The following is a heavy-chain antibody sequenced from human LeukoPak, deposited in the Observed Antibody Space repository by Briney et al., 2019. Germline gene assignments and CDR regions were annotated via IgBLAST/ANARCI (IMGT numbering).Heavy chain of an antibody. CDR3: AKDRGGSYYYFDY. J-gene: IGHJ4*02. CDR2: IKGIGPTT. V-gene: IGHV3-11*01. Sequence: GGSLRLSCAASGFTFSDYYMSWIRQAPGKGLEWVLTIKGIGPTTYYADSLKGRFTISRDNAKNSLYLQMNSLRAEDTALYYCAKDRGGSYYYFDYWGQGTLVTVSS. CDR1: GFTFSDYY. D-gene: IGHD1-26*01.